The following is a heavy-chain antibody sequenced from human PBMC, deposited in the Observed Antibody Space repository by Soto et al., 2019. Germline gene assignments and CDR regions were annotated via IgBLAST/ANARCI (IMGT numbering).Heavy chain of an antibody. D-gene: IGHD2-2*01. V-gene: IGHV4-4*02. CDR1: GVSISSGNW. CDR2: VYNDGSA. Sequence: PSETLSLTCDVSGVSISSGNWWSWVRQPPGKGLEWIAEVYNDGSANYHPSLESRATISVDRSKNQFSLKLSSVTVGDTATYYCARHAILWVPAAIGPWGQGALVTVSS. CDR3: ARHAILWVPAAIGP. J-gene: IGHJ5*02.